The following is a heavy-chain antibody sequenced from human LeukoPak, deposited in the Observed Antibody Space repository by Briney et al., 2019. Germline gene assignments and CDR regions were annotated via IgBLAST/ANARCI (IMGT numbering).Heavy chain of an antibody. Sequence: GGSLRLSCAASGFTFDDYAMHWVRQAPGKGLEWVSGISWNSGSIGYADSVKGRFTISRDNAKNSLYLQMNSLRDEDTAVYYCARDRTTVTTSALDYWGQGTLVTVSS. J-gene: IGHJ4*02. V-gene: IGHV3-9*01. D-gene: IGHD4-11*01. CDR1: GFTFDDYA. CDR3: ARDRTTVTTSALDY. CDR2: ISWNSGSI.